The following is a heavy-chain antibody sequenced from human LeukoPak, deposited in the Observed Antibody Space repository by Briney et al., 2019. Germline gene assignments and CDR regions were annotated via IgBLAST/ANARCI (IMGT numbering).Heavy chain of an antibody. V-gene: IGHV4-38-2*02. CDR2: IYHSGST. J-gene: IGHJ5*02. Sequence: PSETLSLTCTVSGYSISSGYYWGWIQQPPGKGLEWIGSIYHSGSTYYNPSLKSRVTISVDTSKNQFSLKLSSVTAADTAVYYCAREGPRLSQSRFDPWGQGTLVTVSS. CDR1: GYSISSGYY. CDR3: AREGPRLSQSRFDP.